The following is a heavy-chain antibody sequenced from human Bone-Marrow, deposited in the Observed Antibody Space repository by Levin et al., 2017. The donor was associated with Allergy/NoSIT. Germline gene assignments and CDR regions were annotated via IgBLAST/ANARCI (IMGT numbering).Heavy chain of an antibody. V-gene: IGHV4-59*01. J-gene: IGHJ4*02. CDR1: GGSISGYY. Sequence: KASETLSLTCTVSGGSISGYYWSWIRQPPGKGLEWIGYIYSDGTTNYNPSLKSRVTISVDTSKNQFSLRLNSVTAAATAIYFCAKTRYSTLFDFWGQGILVTVSS. CDR2: IYSDGTT. CDR3: AKTRYSTLFDF. D-gene: IGHD5-18*01.